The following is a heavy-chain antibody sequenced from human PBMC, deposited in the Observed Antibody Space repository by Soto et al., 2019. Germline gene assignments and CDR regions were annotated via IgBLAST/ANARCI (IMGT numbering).Heavy chain of an antibody. CDR1: GFTFSSYA. V-gene: IGHV3-30-3*01. D-gene: IGHD2-15*01. CDR2: ISYDGSNK. CDR3: AREGCSGGSCLPTYYYYGMDV. Sequence: PGGSLRLSCAASGFTFSSYAMHWVRQAPGKGLEWVAVISYDGSNKYYADSVKGRFTISRDNSKNTLYLQMNSLRAEDTAVYYCAREGCSGGSCLPTYYYYGMDVWGQGTTVTVSS. J-gene: IGHJ6*02.